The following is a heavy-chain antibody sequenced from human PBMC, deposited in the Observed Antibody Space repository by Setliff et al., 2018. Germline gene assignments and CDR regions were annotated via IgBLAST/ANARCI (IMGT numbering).Heavy chain of an antibody. V-gene: IGHV4-4*07. CDR2: IYIGGRA. Sequence: SETLSLTCTVSGGSISSYDWSWIRQPAGKGLEWIGHIYIGGRANYNPSLKSRVTTSIDTSKNQLSLKLNSVTAADMAVYYCAREQWLDPPGYYYMDVWAKGTTVTVSS. D-gene: IGHD6-19*01. J-gene: IGHJ6*03. CDR1: GGSISSYD. CDR3: AREQWLDPPGYYYMDV.